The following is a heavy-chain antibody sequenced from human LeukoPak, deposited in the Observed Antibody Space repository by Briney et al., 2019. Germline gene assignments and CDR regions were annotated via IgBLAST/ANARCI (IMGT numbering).Heavy chain of an antibody. CDR3: ARAPSEIGGYYPEYFRH. D-gene: IGHD3-22*01. CDR2: IKSDGST. Sequence: GGSLRLSCAASGFTFSSYWMHWVRQAPGKGLVWVSRIKSDGSTNYADSVKGRFTISRDNAKNTVPLQMNSLRAEDTGVYYCARAPSEIGGYYPEYFRHWGKGTLVTVSS. V-gene: IGHV3-74*01. CDR1: GFTFSSYW. J-gene: IGHJ1*01.